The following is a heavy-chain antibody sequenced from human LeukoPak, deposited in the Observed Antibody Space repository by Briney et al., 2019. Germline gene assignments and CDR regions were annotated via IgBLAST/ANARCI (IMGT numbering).Heavy chain of an antibody. CDR1: GGTFSSYA. D-gene: IGHD3-3*01. CDR3: ARFRVAAGYFDY. CDR2: IIPIFGTA. J-gene: IGHJ4*02. V-gene: IGHV1-69*06. Sequence: SVKVSCKASGGTFSSYAISWVRQAPGQGLEWMGGIIPIFGTANYAQKFQGRVTITADKSTSTAYMELSSLRSEDTAVYYCARFRVAAGYFDYWGQGTLVTVSS.